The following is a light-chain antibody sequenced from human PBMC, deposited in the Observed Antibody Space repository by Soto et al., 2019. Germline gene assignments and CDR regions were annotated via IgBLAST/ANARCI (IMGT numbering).Light chain of an antibody. CDR3: QQYGTSPRT. J-gene: IGKJ2*01. CDR2: GAA. V-gene: IGKV3-20*01. CDR1: QSLISNP. Sequence: PGDRATLSCRTSQSLISNPLAGYQQKPGQAPRLLIYGAARRATGIPDRFSGSGSGTDFTLTISRLEPEDFTVYYCQQYGTSPRTFGPGTKLEIK.